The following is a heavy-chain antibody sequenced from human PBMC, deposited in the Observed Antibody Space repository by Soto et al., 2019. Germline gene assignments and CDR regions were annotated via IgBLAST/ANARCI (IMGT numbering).Heavy chain of an antibody. J-gene: IGHJ6*02. D-gene: IGHD1-26*01. CDR2: ISAYNGNT. CDR3: ARAVGATGDYYYYYGMDV. V-gene: IGHV1-18*04. CDR1: GYTFTSYG. Sequence: GASVKVSCKASGYTFTSYGISWVRQAPGQGLEWMGWISAYNGNTNYAQKLQGRVTMTTDTSTSTAYMELRSLRSDDTAVYYCARAVGATGDYYYYYGMDVWGQGTTVTV.